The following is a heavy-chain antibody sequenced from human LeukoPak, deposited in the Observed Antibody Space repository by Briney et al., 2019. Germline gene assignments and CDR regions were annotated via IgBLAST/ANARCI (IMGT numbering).Heavy chain of an antibody. D-gene: IGHD1-26*01. Sequence: SETLSLTCTVSGGSISSYYWSWLRQPPGKGLEWIGYIYYSGSTNYNPSLKSRVTISVDTSKNQFSLKLSSVTAADTAVYYCARGLPIGIVGAPGPYNWFDPWGQGTLVTVSS. CDR2: IYYSGST. CDR3: ARGLPIGIVGAPGPYNWFDP. J-gene: IGHJ5*02. CDR1: GGSISSYY. V-gene: IGHV4-59*01.